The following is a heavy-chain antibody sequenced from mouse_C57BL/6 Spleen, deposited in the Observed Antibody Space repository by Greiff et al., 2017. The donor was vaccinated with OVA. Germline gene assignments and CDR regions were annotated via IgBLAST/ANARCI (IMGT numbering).Heavy chain of an antibody. J-gene: IGHJ4*01. CDR3: SRPSYDYDGAMDY. CDR2: ILPGSGST. V-gene: IGHV1-9*01. D-gene: IGHD2-4*01. Sequence: QVQLQQSGAELMKPGASVKLSCKATGYTFTGYWIEWVKQRPGHGLEWIGEILPGSGSTNYNEKFKGKATFTADTSSNTAYMQLSILTTEYSAIDYCSRPSYDYDGAMDYWGQGTSVTVSS. CDR1: GYTFTGYW.